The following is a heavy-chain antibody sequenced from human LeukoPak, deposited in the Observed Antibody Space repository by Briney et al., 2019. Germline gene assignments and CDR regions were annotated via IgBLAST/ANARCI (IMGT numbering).Heavy chain of an antibody. CDR2: INPNSGGT. J-gene: IGHJ5*02. V-gene: IGHV1-2*06. Sequence: GASVKVSCKASGYTFTGYYMHWVRQAPGQELEWMGRINPNSGGTNYAQKFQGRVTMTRDTSISTAYMELSRLRSDDTAVYYCARDHNPYIPIDKFDTYNWFDPWGQGTLVTVSS. CDR1: GYTFTGYY. D-gene: IGHD3-9*01. CDR3: ARDHNPYIPIDKFDTYNWFDP.